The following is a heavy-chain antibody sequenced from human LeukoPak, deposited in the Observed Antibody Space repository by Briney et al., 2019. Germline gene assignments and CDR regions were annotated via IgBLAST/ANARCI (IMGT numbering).Heavy chain of an antibody. D-gene: IGHD1-26*01. V-gene: IGHV3-23*01. Sequence: GGSLRLSCAASGFSLSSYAMSWVRQAPGKGLEWVSDISGSGSNTYYADSVKGRFTISRDNSKNTLYLQMNSLRVEDTAVYYCAKKYSTGLDPWGQGTLVTVSS. CDR2: ISGSGSNT. J-gene: IGHJ5*02. CDR1: GFSLSSYA. CDR3: AKKYSTGLDP.